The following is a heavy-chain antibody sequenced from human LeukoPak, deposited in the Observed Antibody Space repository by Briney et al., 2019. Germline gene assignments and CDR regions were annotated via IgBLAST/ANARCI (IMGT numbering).Heavy chain of an antibody. CDR2: ISSSSSYI. D-gene: IGHD6-13*01. CDR1: GFTFSSYS. CDR3: ARDQEAAGTLQRAFDI. V-gene: IGHV3-21*04. J-gene: IGHJ3*02. Sequence: GGSLRLSCAASGFTFSSYSMNWVRQAPGKGLEWVSSISSSSSYIYYADSVKGRFTISRDNAKNSLYLQMNSLRAEDTAVYYCARDQEAAGTLQRAFDIWGQGTMVTVSS.